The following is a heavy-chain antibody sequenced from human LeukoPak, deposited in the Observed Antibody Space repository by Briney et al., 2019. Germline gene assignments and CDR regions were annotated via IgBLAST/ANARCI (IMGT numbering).Heavy chain of an antibody. D-gene: IGHD3-9*01. Sequence: PSETLSLTCTVSGGSVRSGSYYWSWVRQPPGKRLEWIGYIYYSGSTNYNPSLKSRVTISVDTSKNQFSLKLSSVTAADTAVYYCARRRRLLALRYFGWPDYYYGMDVWGQGTTVTVSS. CDR1: GGSVRSGSYY. CDR2: IYYSGST. CDR3: ARRRRLLALRYFGWPDYYYGMDV. J-gene: IGHJ6*02. V-gene: IGHV4-61*01.